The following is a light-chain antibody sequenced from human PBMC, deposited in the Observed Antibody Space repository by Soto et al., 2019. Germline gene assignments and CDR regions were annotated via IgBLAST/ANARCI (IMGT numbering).Light chain of an antibody. CDR2: DAS. CDR1: QSVSSY. J-gene: IGKJ4*01. V-gene: IGKV3-11*01. Sequence: EIVLTQSPATLSLSPGERATLSCRASQSVSSYLAWYQQKPGQAPRLLIYDASNRATGNPARFSGSGSGTACTLTITRLEPENFAVYYCQQRSNWPPGLTFGGGTKVEIK. CDR3: QQRSNWPPGLT.